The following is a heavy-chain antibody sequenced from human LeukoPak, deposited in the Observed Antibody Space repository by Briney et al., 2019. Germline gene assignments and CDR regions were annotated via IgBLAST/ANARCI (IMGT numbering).Heavy chain of an antibody. CDR3: AHHYYDSSGPIPWFDP. D-gene: IGHD3-22*01. Sequence: SETLSLTCTVSGGSISSSSYYWGWIRQPPGKGLERIGSIYYSGSTYYNPSLKSRATISVDTSKNQFSLKLSSVTAADTAVYYCAHHYYDSSGPIPWFDPWGQGTLATVSS. V-gene: IGHV4-39*01. CDR2: IYYSGST. CDR1: GGSISSSSYY. J-gene: IGHJ5*02.